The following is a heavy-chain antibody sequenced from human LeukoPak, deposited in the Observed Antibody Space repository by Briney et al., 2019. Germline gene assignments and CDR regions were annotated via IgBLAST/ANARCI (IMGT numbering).Heavy chain of an antibody. CDR2: IRYDGSNK. CDR1: GFTFSSYG. CDR3: AKDRMPTVTTLGDY. D-gene: IGHD4-17*01. V-gene: IGHV3-30*02. J-gene: IGHJ4*02. Sequence: GGSLRLSCAASGFTFSSYGMHRVRQAPGKGLEWVAFIRYDGSNKYYADSVKGRFTISRDNSKNTLYLQMNSLRAEDTAVYYCAKDRMPTVTTLGDYWGQGTLVTVSS.